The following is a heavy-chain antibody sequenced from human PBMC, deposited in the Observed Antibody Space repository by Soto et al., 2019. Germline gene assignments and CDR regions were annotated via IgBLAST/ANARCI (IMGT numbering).Heavy chain of an antibody. Sequence: QPGGSLRLSCAASGFTFSSYAMHWVRQAPGKGLEWVAVISYDGSNKYYADSVKGRFTISRDNSKNTLYLQMNSLRAEDTAVYYCARDLDTAMVTLDYWGQGTLVTVSS. CDR1: GFTFSSYA. CDR3: ARDLDTAMVTLDY. V-gene: IGHV3-30-3*01. J-gene: IGHJ4*02. CDR2: ISYDGSNK. D-gene: IGHD5-18*01.